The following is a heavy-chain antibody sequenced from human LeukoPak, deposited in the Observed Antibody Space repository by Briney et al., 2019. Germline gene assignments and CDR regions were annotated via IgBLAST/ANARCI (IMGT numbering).Heavy chain of an antibody. J-gene: IGHJ4*02. CDR1: GYTFTSYG. CDR3: ARVWARDYALDY. D-gene: IGHD4-17*01. Sequence: ASVKASCKASGYTFTSYGISWVRQAPGQGLEWMGWISAYNGNTNYAQKLQGRVTINTDTSTSTACMELRSLRSDDTAVYYCARVWARDYALDYWGQGTLVTASS. V-gene: IGHV1-18*01. CDR2: ISAYNGNT.